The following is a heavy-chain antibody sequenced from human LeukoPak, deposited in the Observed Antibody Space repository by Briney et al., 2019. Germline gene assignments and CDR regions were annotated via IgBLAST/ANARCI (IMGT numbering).Heavy chain of an antibody. Sequence: ASVKVSCKAAGYTFTGYYMHWVRQAPGQGLEWMGWINPNSGGTNYAQKFQGRVTMTRDTSISTAYMELRRLRSDDTTAYYCASLDYMGDYWGQGTLVTVSS. CDR3: ASLDYMGDY. CDR2: INPNSGGT. CDR1: GYTFTGYY. D-gene: IGHD4-11*01. J-gene: IGHJ4*02. V-gene: IGHV1-2*02.